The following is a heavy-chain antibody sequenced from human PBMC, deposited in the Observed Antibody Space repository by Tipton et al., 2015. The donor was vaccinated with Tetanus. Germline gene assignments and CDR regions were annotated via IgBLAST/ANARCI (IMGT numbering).Heavy chain of an antibody. D-gene: IGHD3-22*01. CDR1: GGSIRGGTFY. Sequence: TLSLTCTVSGGSIRGGTFYWGWIRQSPGKGLEWIGSIYASGDTYYIPSLKSRVTISVDTSKNQFSLKLNSMAAADTGVCYCARHRRGYFAPLDYWGQGNLVTVSS. V-gene: IGHV4-39*01. CDR3: ARHRRGYFAPLDY. J-gene: IGHJ4*02. CDR2: IYASGDT.